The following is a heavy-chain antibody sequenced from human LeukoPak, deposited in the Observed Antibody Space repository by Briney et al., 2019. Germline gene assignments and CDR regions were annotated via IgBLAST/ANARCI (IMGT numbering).Heavy chain of an antibody. CDR1: GYSFASYW. Sequence: PGESLKISCKASGYSFASYWIAWVRQMPGKGLEWMGVIYPGDSAITYSTSFQGQVTISADKSVSTSYLHWSSLKASDTAIHYCARHLSSISSCPNYWGQGTLVTVSS. J-gene: IGHJ4*02. CDR3: ARHLSSISSCPNY. D-gene: IGHD2-2*01. CDR2: IYPGDSAI. V-gene: IGHV5-51*01.